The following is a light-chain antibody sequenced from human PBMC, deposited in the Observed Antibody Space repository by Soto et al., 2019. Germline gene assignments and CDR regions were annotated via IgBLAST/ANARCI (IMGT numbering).Light chain of an antibody. CDR3: KKYNSALTWT. Sequence: DIQMTQSPSSLSASVGDRVTITCRASQGISKYLAWYQQKPGKVPKLLIYAASTLQSGVPSRFSGSGSGTDFNLTISSLQPEDVATYYCKKYNSALTWTFGQGTKVEIK. CDR1: QGISKY. J-gene: IGKJ1*01. CDR2: AAS. V-gene: IGKV1-27*01.